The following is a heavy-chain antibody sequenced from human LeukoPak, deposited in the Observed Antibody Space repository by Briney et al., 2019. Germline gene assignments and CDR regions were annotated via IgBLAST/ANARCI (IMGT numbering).Heavy chain of an antibody. V-gene: IGHV3-23*01. CDR2: IRGTGTTT. D-gene: IGHD6-19*01. CDR3: AKVSWLGTLPSYHFDS. Sequence: SGGSLRLSCAASGFTFSDHAMSWVRQAPGGGLEWVSAIRGTGTTTFYAASVKGRLTISRENSKNTADLQMNSLRAEDTAVYYCAKVSWLGTLPSYHFDSWGQGTQVTVSS. CDR1: GFTFSDHA. J-gene: IGHJ4*02.